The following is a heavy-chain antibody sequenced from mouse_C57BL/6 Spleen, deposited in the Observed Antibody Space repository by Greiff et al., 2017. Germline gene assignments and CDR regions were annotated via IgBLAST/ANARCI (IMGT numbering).Heavy chain of an antibody. CDR1: GYTFTSYW. D-gene: IGHD2-4*01. J-gene: IGHJ3*01. CDR3: ANGGIYYDYDAWFAY. V-gene: IGHV1-64*01. CDR2: IHPNSGST. Sequence: VQLQQPGAELVKPGASVKLSCKASGYTFTSYWMHWVKQRPGQGLEWIGMIHPNSGSTNYNEKFKSKATLTVDKSSSTAYMQLSSLTSEDSAVYYCANGGIYYDYDAWFAYWGQGTLVTVSA.